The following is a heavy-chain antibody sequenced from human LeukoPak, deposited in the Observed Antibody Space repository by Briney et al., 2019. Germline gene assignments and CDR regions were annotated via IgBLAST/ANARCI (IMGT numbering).Heavy chain of an antibody. V-gene: IGHV3-21*01. Sequence: GSLRLSCAGSGFTFSSYNMNWVRQAPGKGLEWVSSISGSSSYIYYADSVKGRFTISRGNAKNSLYLQMNSLRAEDTAVYYCARDRITVAATETSFDYWGQGTLVTVSS. CDR3: ARDRITVAATETSFDY. J-gene: IGHJ4*02. CDR2: ISGSSSYI. D-gene: IGHD6-19*01. CDR1: GFTFSSYN.